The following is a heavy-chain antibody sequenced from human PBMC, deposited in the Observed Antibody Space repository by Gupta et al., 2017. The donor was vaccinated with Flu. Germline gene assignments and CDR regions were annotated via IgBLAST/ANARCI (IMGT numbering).Heavy chain of an antibody. J-gene: IGHJ4*02. D-gene: IGHD6-13*01. Sequence: EVHLVESGGGLVQPAGSLRLFCAASGFTFSRCWMSWVRQAPGKGLEWVANIKQDGSEKYYVDSVKGRFNIARDNDKNSLYLQMNSLRAEDTAVYYCARVVRVEQQLERGHTFDYWGQGTLVTVSS. CDR3: ARVVRVEQQLERGHTFDY. CDR1: GFTFSRCW. V-gene: IGHV3-7*01. CDR2: IKQDGSEK.